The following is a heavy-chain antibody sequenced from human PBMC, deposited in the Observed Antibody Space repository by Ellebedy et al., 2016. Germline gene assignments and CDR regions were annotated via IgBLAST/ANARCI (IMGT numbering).Heavy chain of an antibody. CDR2: ISYDGSDK. CDR3: AREGSRHLYDY. D-gene: IGHD2-15*01. J-gene: IGHJ4*02. CDR1: GFTFSSYA. V-gene: IGHV3-30*04. Sequence: GESLKISCAASGFTFSSYAIHWARQAPGKGLEWLSVISYDGSDKFYADSVKGRFTISRDNSKNTLYLHMNSLRGEDTAMYYCAREGSRHLYDYWGQGTLVTVSS.